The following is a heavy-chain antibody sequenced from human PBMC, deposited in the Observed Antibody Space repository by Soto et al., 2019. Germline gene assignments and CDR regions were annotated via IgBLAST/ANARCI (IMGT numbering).Heavy chain of an antibody. CDR2: ISSSGSTI. V-gene: IGHV3-48*03. CDR1: GFTFSSYE. D-gene: IGHD3-16*01. Sequence: SLGLSCAASGFTFSSYEMNWVRQAPGMGLEWVSYISSSGSTIYYADSVKGRFTISRDNAKNSLYLQMNSLRAEDTAVYYCARDRIDRNGGTFYVTFDYWGQGTLVTVSS. J-gene: IGHJ4*02. CDR3: ARDRIDRNGGTFYVTFDY.